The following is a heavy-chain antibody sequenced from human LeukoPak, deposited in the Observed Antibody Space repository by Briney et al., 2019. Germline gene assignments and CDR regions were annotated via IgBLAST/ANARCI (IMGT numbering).Heavy chain of an antibody. Sequence: GSLRLSSAPSGYPATSNYKGKGRPAPGKGLEWVSLINSGGNTYYEDSVKGRFTISRDNSKNTLHHQMNSLRVEDTAVYYCASYNPYYGGQGTLVTVSS. V-gene: IGHV3-53*01. CDR3: ASYNPYY. D-gene: IGHD1-14*01. J-gene: IGHJ4*02. CDR2: INSGGNT. CDR1: GYPATSNY.